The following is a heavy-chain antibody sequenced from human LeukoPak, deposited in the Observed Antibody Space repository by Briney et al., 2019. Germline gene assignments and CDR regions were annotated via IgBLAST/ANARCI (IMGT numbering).Heavy chain of an antibody. Sequence: GRSVSSCCAASGFTFSSYGMHWVRQAPGKGLEWVAVIWYDGSNKYYADSVKGRFTISRDNSKNTLYLQMNSLRAEDTAVYYCARNYYVSSGYYYNDDWGQGTPVTVSS. J-gene: IGHJ4*02. D-gene: IGHD3-22*01. CDR3: ARNYYVSSGYYYNDD. CDR1: GFTFSSYG. CDR2: IWYDGSNK. V-gene: IGHV3-33*01.